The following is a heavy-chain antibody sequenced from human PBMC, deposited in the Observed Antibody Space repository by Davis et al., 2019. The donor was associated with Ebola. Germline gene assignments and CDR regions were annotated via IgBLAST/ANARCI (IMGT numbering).Heavy chain of an antibody. CDR2: ISSSSSTI. CDR3: ARVGGGYSINYFDS. D-gene: IGHD4-11*01. V-gene: IGHV3-48*02. CDR1: GFTFSSYN. Sequence: GGSLRLSCAASGFTFSSYNMNWVRQAPGKGPEWVSYISSSSSTIYYADSVKGRFTITRDNAKNSLYLQMHSLRDEDTAVYYCARVGGGYSINYFDSWGQGTLVTVSS. J-gene: IGHJ4*02.